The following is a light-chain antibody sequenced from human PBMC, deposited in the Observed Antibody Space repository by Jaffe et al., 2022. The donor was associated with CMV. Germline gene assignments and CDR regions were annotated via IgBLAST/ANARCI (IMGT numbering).Light chain of an antibody. CDR3: ATWDDSLTGDYV. CDR1: NSNIGSNP. J-gene: IGLJ1*01. V-gene: IGLV1-44*01. Sequence: QSVLTQPPSASGTPGQRVTIFCSGSNSNIGSNPVSWYQQLPGTAPKLLIYSDDQRPSGVPDRFSGSKSGTSASLAISGLQSEDEADYYCATWDDSLTGDYVLGGGTKVTVL. CDR2: SDD.